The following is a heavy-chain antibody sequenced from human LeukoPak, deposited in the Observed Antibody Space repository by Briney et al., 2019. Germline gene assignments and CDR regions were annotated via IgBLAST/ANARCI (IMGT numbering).Heavy chain of an antibody. J-gene: IGHJ3*02. Sequence: GGSLRLSCAASGFTFSSYGMYWVRQAPGKGLEWVSAISGSGGSTYYADSVKGRFTISRDNSKNTLYLQMNSLRAEDTAVYYCAKTFTFVVRGAFDIWGQGTMVTVSS. D-gene: IGHD3-16*01. V-gene: IGHV3-23*01. CDR2: ISGSGGST. CDR3: AKTFTFVVRGAFDI. CDR1: GFTFSSYG.